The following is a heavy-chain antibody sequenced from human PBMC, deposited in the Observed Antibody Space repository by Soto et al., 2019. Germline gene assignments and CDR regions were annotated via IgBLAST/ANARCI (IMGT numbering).Heavy chain of an antibody. CDR1: GFTVSTNY. CDR2: IYTGGST. V-gene: IGHV3-53*01. J-gene: IGHJ4*02. Sequence: PGGSLRLSCAASGFTVSTNYMIWVRQSPGKGLEWVSVIYTGGSTYYADSVKGRFTISRDNSKNRLFLQMNSLRAEDTAIYYCAKCMGSSWIGVIDNWGQGTLVTVSS. D-gene: IGHD6-13*01. CDR3: AKCMGSSWIGVIDN.